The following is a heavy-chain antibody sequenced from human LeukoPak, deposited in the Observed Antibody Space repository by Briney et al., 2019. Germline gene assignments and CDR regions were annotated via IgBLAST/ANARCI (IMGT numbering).Heavy chain of an antibody. CDR2: IYYSGST. CDR3: ASANYDFWWGFDY. V-gene: IGHV4-59*01. CDR1: GGSISSYY. J-gene: IGHJ4*02. D-gene: IGHD3-3*01. Sequence: SETLSLTCTVSGGSISSYYWSWIRQPPGKGLEWIGYIYYSGSTNYNPSLKSRVTISVDTSKNKFSLKLSSVTAADTAVYYCASANYDFWWGFDYWGQGTLVTVSS.